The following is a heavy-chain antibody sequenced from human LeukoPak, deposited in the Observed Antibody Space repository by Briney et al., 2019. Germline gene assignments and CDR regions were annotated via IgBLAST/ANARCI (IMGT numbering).Heavy chain of an antibody. CDR3: AKDWRYYYDSSGYIYMDV. Sequence: GGSLRLSCAASGFTFSSYAMHWVRQAPGKGLEYVSAISSNGGSTYYANSVKGRFTISGDNSKNTLYLQMNSLRAEDTAVYYCAKDWRYYYDSSGYIYMDVWGKGTTVTISS. CDR1: GFTFSSYA. D-gene: IGHD3-22*01. CDR2: ISSNGGST. V-gene: IGHV3-64*01. J-gene: IGHJ6*03.